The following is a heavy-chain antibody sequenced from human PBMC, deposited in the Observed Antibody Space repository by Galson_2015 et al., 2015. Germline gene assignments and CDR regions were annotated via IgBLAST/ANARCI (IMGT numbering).Heavy chain of an antibody. CDR1: GYSFTSYW. D-gene: IGHD4-17*01. CDR3: ARHEDGDLTAYDAFDI. CDR2: IDPSDSYT. V-gene: IGHV5-10-1*01. J-gene: IGHJ3*02. Sequence: QSGAEVKKPGESLRISCKGSGYSFTSYWISWVRQMPGRGLEWMGRIDPSDSYTNYSPSFQGHVTISADKSISTAYLQWSSLKASDTAMYYCARHEDGDLTAYDAFDIWGQGTMVTVSS.